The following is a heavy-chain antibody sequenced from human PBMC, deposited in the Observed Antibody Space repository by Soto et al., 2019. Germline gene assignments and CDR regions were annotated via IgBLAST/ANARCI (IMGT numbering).Heavy chain of an antibody. CDR3: AREGRGKKAGYNGLVSLGY. D-gene: IGHD2-2*02. J-gene: IGHJ4*02. Sequence: ASVKVSCKASGSRFSNYVISWVRQAPGQGLEWLGRIIPIFNSTKYAQSFQGRVTITADKSTSTASLELSSLRSDDTAVYYCAREGRGKKAGYNGLVSLGYWGQGTLVTVSS. CDR2: IIPIFNST. CDR1: GSRFSNYV. V-gene: IGHV1-69*06.